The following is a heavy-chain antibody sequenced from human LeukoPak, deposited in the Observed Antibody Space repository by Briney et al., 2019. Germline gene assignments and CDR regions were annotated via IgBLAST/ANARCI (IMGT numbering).Heavy chain of an antibody. CDR2: INPNSGGT. D-gene: IGHD6-19*01. CDR1: GYTFTGYY. CDR3: AREPSYGWSLGY. V-gene: IGHV1-2*02. J-gene: IGHJ4*02. Sequence: ASVKVSCKASGYTFTGYYMHWVPQAPGQGLEWMGWINPNSGGTNYARNFQGRVIMTRDTSISTAYMELSRLISDDTAVYYCAREPSYGWSLGYWGQGTLVTVSS.